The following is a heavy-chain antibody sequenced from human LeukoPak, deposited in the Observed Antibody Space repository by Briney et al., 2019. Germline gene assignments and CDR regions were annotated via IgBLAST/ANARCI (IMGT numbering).Heavy chain of an antibody. CDR2: ISYDEYNK. Sequence: PGRSLRLSCAASGFTFSSYGMHWVRQAPGKGLDWVAVISYDEYNKYYADSVEGRITISRDNSKNTLYLQMNSLRHEDTAVYYCAKDLHVRGVMTPDYWGQGTLVTVSS. CDR3: AKDLHVRGVMTPDY. V-gene: IGHV3-30*18. J-gene: IGHJ4*02. CDR1: GFTFSSYG. D-gene: IGHD3-10*01.